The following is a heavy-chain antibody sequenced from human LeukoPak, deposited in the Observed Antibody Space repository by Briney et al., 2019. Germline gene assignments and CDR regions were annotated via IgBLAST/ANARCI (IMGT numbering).Heavy chain of an antibody. CDR2: IGYDGSNK. Sequence: PGRSLRLSCAASGFSFSSYGIHWVRQAPGKGLEWVAVIGYDGSNKYYADSVKGRFTISRDNSKNTLYLQMNSLRTEDTAVYFCAKEIYYASSAFFDYWGQGTLVTVSA. J-gene: IGHJ4*02. CDR3: AKEIYYASSAFFDY. CDR1: GFSFSSYG. V-gene: IGHV3-30*18. D-gene: IGHD3-22*01.